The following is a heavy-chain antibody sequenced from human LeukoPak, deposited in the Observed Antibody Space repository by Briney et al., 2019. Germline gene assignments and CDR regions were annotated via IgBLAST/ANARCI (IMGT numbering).Heavy chain of an antibody. V-gene: IGHV3-23*01. Sequence: AGGSLRLSCAGSGFTFSAYGISWVRQAPGKGLEWVSAISGSGGSTYYADSVKGRFTISRDNSKNTLYLQMNTLRAEDTAVYYCARVRSPRYFDYWGQGTLVTVSS. J-gene: IGHJ4*02. CDR2: ISGSGGST. CDR3: ARVRSPRYFDY. CDR1: GFTFSAYG.